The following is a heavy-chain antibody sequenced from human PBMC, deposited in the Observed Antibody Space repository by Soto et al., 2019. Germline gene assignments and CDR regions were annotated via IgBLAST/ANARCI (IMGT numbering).Heavy chain of an antibody. Sequence: GGSLRLSCAASGFTFSSYSMNWVRQAPGKGLERVSSISSSSSYIYYADSVKGRFTISRDNAKNSLYLQMNSLRAEDTAVYYCARDRIATAFTCLYYHCYGIDFWGRGTSVTVSS. CDR2: ISSSSSYI. V-gene: IGHV3-21*01. CDR3: ARDRIATAFTCLYYHCYGIDF. CDR1: GFTFSSYS. D-gene: IGHD6-13*01. J-gene: IGHJ6*02.